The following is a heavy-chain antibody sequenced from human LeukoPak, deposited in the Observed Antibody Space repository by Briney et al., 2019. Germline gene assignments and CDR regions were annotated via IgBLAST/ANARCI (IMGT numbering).Heavy chain of an antibody. CDR1: GFTFSNYW. V-gene: IGHV3-74*01. CDR2: IKSDGSST. CDR3: TRILVGGTRAFDI. J-gene: IGHJ3*02. Sequence: GGSLRLSCAASGFTFSNYWMHWVRQAPGKGLVWVSRIKSDGSSTNYADSVKGRFTISRDNAKNTLYLQMNSLRAEDTAMYYCTRILVGGTRAFDIWGQGTMATVSS. D-gene: IGHD1-26*01.